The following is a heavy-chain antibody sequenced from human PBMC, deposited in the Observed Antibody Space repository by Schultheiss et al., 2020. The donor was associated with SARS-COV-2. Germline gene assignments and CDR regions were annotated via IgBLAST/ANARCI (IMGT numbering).Heavy chain of an antibody. Sequence: GGSLRLSCAASGFTFSNAWMSWVRQAPGKGLEWVAVIWYDGSNKYYADSVKGRFTISRDNSKNTLYLQMSSLRAEDTAVYYCARRQRYGFDWFDPWGQGTLVTVSS. CDR3: ARRQRYGFDWFDP. V-gene: IGHV3-33*08. D-gene: IGHD5-18*01. CDR1: GFTFSNAW. J-gene: IGHJ5*02. CDR2: IWYDGSNK.